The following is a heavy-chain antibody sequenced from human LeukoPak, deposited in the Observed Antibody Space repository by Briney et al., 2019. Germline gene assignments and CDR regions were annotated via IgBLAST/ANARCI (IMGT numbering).Heavy chain of an antibody. V-gene: IGHV4-31*03. CDR3: ARACCTNGVCYRGKNRFDP. D-gene: IGHD2-8*01. CDR2: IYYSGST. Sequence: SQTLSLTCTVSGGSISSGGYYWSWIRQHPGKGLEWIGYIYYSGSTYYNPSLKSRVTISVDTSKNQFSLKLSSVTAADTAVYYCARACCTNGVCYRGKNRFDPWGQGTLVTVSS. J-gene: IGHJ5*02. CDR1: GGSISSGGYY.